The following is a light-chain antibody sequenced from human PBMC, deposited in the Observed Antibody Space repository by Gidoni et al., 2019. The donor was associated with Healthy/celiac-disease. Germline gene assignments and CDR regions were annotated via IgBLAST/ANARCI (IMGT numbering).Light chain of an antibody. Sequence: QSVLTQPPSVSGAPGQSVTIPCTGCSSNTGAGYDVHWYQHLPGTAPKLLIYGNSNRPSGVPDRFSGSKSGTSASLAITGLQAEDEADYYCQSYDSSLSGYVFGTGTKVTVL. CDR3: QSYDSSLSGYV. V-gene: IGLV1-40*01. CDR1: SSNTGAGYD. CDR2: GNS. J-gene: IGLJ1*01.